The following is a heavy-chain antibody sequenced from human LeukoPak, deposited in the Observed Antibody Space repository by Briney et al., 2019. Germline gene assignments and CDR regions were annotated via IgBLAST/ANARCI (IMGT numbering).Heavy chain of an antibody. V-gene: IGHV2-5*08. Sequence: QTLSLTCTVSGGSISSGNYYWSWIRQPPGKALEWLALIYWDDDKRYSPSLKSRLTITKDTSKNQVVLTMTNMDPVDTATYYCAHADSSGYHEDAFDIWGQGTMVTVSS. CDR1: GGSISSGNYY. J-gene: IGHJ3*02. D-gene: IGHD3-22*01. CDR3: AHADSSGYHEDAFDI. CDR2: IYWDDDK.